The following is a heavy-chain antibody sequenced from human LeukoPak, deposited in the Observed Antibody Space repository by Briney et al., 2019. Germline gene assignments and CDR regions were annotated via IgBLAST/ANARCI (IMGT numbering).Heavy chain of an antibody. J-gene: IGHJ4*02. CDR1: GGSISSRNW. Sequence: PSGTLSLTCAVSGGSISSRNWWNWVRPPPGKGLEWVGEIYHSGSTNYNPSLKSRVTISVDTSKNQFSLKLSSVTAADTAVYYCARGTRRTYYYDSSGYWGPFDYWGQGTLVTVSS. D-gene: IGHD3-22*01. CDR3: ARGTRRTYYYDSSGYWGPFDY. V-gene: IGHV4-4*02. CDR2: IYHSGST.